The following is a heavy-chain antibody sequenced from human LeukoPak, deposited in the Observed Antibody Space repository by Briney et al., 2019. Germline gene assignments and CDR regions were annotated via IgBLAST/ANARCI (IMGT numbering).Heavy chain of an antibody. CDR1: GFTFDDYA. J-gene: IGHJ4*02. CDR2: ISGNGATK. CDR3: AKRVGSNYFDY. D-gene: IGHD1-26*01. V-gene: IGHV3-43*02. Sequence: GGSLRLSCAASGFTFDDYAMHWVRQAPGKGLEWVSVISGNGATKYYADSVKGRFTISRDNSKNSLYLQMNSLTTEDTALYYCAKRVGSNYFDYWGQGTLVTVSS.